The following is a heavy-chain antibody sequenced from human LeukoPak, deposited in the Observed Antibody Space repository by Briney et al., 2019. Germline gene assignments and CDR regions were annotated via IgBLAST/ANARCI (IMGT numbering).Heavy chain of an antibody. CDR2: ISSSSSTI. CDR3: ARDFLPNYDYVWGSYRSTMFDY. CDR1: GFTFSSYS. Sequence: PGGSLRLSCAASGFTFSSYSMNWVRQAPGKGLEWVSYISSSSSTIYYADSVKGRFTISRDNAKNSLYLQMNSLRAEDTAVYYCARDFLPNYDYVWGSYRSTMFDYWGQGTLVTVSS. V-gene: IGHV3-48*04. J-gene: IGHJ4*02. D-gene: IGHD3-16*02.